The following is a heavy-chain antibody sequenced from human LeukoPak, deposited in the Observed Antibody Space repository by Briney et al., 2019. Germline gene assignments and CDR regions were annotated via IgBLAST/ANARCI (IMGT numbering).Heavy chain of an antibody. J-gene: IGHJ3*02. D-gene: IGHD3-10*01. CDR1: GDSVSSNSAA. V-gene: IGHV6-1*01. CDR2: TYYRSKWYN. Sequence: SQTLSLTCAISGDSVSSNSAARNWIRQSPSRGLEWLGRTYYRSKWYNDYAVSVIGRITINPDTSKNQFSLQLNSVTAADTAVYYCAKSNGYGLVDIWGQGTMVTVSS. CDR3: AKSNGYGLVDI.